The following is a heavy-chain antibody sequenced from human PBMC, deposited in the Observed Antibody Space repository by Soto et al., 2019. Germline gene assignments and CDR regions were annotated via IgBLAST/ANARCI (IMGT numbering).Heavy chain of an antibody. CDR1: GYTFTNYS. V-gene: IGHV1-18*04. CDR2: ISAYNGNT. J-gene: IGHJ6*02. Sequence: ASVKVSCKASGYTFTNYSISWVRQAPGQGLEWMGWISAYNGNTNYAQKLQGRVTMTTDTSTSTAYMELRSLRSDGTAVYYCARGAYYYGSGSYYLRYYGMDVWGQGTTVTVSS. D-gene: IGHD3-10*01. CDR3: ARGAYYYGSGSYYLRYYGMDV.